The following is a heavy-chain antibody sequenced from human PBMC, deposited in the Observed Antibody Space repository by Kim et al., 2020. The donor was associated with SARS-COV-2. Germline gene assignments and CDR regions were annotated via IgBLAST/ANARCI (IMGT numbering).Heavy chain of an antibody. V-gene: IGHV4-31*02. Sequence: NPSLKSRVTISVDTAKIQFSLKPSSVTAADTAVYFCARKAGNSYFGIGVWGQGTTVTVSS. D-gene: IGHD3-10*01. CDR3: ARKAGNSYFGIGV. J-gene: IGHJ6*02.